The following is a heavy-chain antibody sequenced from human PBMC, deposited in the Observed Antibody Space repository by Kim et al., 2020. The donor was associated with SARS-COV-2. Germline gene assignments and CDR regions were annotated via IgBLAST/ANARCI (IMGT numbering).Heavy chain of an antibody. CDR3: VKLVDYTFGSSDS. J-gene: IGHJ4*02. CDR2: ISACSGST. D-gene: IGHD4-4*01. V-gene: IGHV3-23*01. CDR1: GFIFSNYA. Sequence: GGSLRLSCVGSGFIFSNYAMTWVRQAPGKGLEWVAGISACSGSTSFADSVLGRFTISRDNSKNTVYLQMSSLRAEDAAVYFCVKLVDYTFGSSDSWGQGTLVTVSS.